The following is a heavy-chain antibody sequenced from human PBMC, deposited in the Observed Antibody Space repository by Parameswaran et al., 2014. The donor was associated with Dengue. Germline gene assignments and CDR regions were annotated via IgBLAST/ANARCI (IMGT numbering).Heavy chain of an antibody. CDR3: ARGLSSGTYYYYGMDV. J-gene: IGHJ6*02. V-gene: IGHV1-18*01. Sequence: SWVRQAPGQGLEWMGWISGDNGDTNYAQNLQGRVTMTTDTSTTTAYMELKSLRSDDTAVYYCARGLSSGTYYYYGMDVWGQGTTVTVSS. D-gene: IGHD6-6*01. CDR2: ISGDNGDT.